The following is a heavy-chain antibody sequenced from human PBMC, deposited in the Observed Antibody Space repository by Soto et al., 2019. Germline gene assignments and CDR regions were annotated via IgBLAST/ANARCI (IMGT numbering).Heavy chain of an antibody. Sequence: PVESLKISCKGSGYRFRSYWIGCFRQMPGKVLEWMGIIYPGDSDTTYSPSFQGQVTISADKSISTAYLQWSSLKASDTAMYYCARPEGGSYSPRRYWGQGTLVTVSS. CDR2: IYPGDSDT. CDR1: GYRFRSYW. CDR3: ARPEGGSYSPRRY. J-gene: IGHJ4*02. D-gene: IGHD1-26*01. V-gene: IGHV5-51*03.